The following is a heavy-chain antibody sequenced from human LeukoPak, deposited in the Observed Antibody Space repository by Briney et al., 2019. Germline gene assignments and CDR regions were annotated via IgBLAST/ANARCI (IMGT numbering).Heavy chain of an antibody. CDR1: GYIFTSYG. Sequence: GASVKVSCEASGYIFTSYGFAWVRQAPGQGLEWMGWTSALNGNTNYAQKFQGRVTMTTDTSTSTAYMELRSLTSDDTAMYYCARDPEGVTPLDYWGQGTLVTVSS. V-gene: IGHV1-18*01. J-gene: IGHJ4*02. D-gene: IGHD3-10*01. CDR3: ARDPEGVTPLDY. CDR2: TSALNGNT.